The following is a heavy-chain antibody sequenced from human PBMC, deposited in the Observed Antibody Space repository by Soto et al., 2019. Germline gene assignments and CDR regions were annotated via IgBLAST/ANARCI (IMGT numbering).Heavy chain of an antibody. Sequence: SQTLSLTCAISGDSVSSNTASWNWIRQSPSRGLEWLGRTYFRSKWYNDYAVSVKSRIIINPDTSNNQFSLQLNSVTPEDTAVYFCAKGDNLGPKTGYAFDPWGQGSMVPSPQ. D-gene: IGHD5-12*01. CDR3: AKGDNLGPKTGYAFDP. CDR1: GDSVSSNTAS. CDR2: TYFRSKWYN. V-gene: IGHV6-1*01. J-gene: IGHJ5*02.